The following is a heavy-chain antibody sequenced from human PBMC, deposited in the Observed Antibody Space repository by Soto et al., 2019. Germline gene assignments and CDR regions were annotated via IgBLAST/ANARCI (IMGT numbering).Heavy chain of an antibody. CDR2: VHNSGST. J-gene: IGHJ6*02. Sequence: GSLRLSCAASGFTFSSYAMSWVRQPPGKGLEWIGYVHNSGSTNYNPSLKSRITISVDTSKNQFSLKLSSVTAADTALYYCARRYHYYYGMDVWGQGTTVTVSS. V-gene: IGHV4-59*08. CDR1: GFTFSSYA. CDR3: ARRYHYYYGMDV.